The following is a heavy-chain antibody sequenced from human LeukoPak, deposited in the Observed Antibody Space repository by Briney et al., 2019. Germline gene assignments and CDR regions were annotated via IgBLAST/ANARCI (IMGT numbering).Heavy chain of an antibody. J-gene: IGHJ4*02. CDR1: GFPFSTYA. Sequence: SGGSLRLSCVASGFPFSTYAMSWVRQAPGKGLEWVSSIFGSTGSTYYADSVKGRVTVSRDNSRNTVYLHMNSLRGEDTAVYYCAKDRTYHSDFTAYYFSPPLQQYWGQGTLVTVSS. CDR3: AKDRTYHSDFTAYYFSPPLQQY. V-gene: IGHV3-23*01. D-gene: IGHD3-22*01. CDR2: IFGSTGST.